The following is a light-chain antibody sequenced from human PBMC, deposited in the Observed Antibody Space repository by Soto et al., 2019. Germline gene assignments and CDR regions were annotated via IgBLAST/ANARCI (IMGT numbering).Light chain of an antibody. CDR1: SSDVGGYNY. J-gene: IGLJ3*02. V-gene: IGLV2-14*01. Sequence: SALTQPASVSGSPGQSITISCTGTSSDVGGYNYVSWYQQHPGKAPKLMIYEVSYRPSGVSNRFSGSKSGNTASLTISGLQAEDEADYYCTSYTSSSTLVFGGGTKLTVL. CDR2: EVS. CDR3: TSYTSSSTLV.